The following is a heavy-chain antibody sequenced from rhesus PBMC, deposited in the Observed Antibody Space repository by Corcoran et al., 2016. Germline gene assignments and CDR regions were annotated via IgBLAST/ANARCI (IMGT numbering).Heavy chain of an antibody. Sequence: QVQLVQSGAEVKKPGASVKLSCKASGYAFTSYSINWVRQAPGQGLEWMGWLNPSNGNTGYAQKFKGRVTMTRDTSTSTAYMELSSLRSEDTAVYYCARRGSLDVWGRGVLVTVSS. CDR1: GYAFTSYS. CDR3: ARRGSLDV. V-gene: IGHV1-200*01. J-gene: IGHJ5-2*02. CDR2: LNPSNGNT.